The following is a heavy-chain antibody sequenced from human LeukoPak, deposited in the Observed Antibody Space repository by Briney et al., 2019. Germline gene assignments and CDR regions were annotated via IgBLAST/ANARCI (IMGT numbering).Heavy chain of an antibody. V-gene: IGHV1-69*13. Sequence: AVKVSLAASAGTFSINTISWVRHAPGPGLEWRGGIIPIFGTANYAQKFQGRVTITADESTSTAYMELSSLRSEDTAVYYCAIGYSSGWYWGQGTLVTVSS. CDR3: AIGYSSGWY. J-gene: IGHJ4*02. D-gene: IGHD6-19*01. CDR1: AGTFSINT. CDR2: IIPIFGTA.